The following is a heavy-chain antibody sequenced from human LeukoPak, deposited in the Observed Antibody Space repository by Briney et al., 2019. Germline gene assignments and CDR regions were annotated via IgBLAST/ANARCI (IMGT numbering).Heavy chain of an antibody. D-gene: IGHD1-26*01. CDR2: IYYSGSA. V-gene: IGHV4-59*01. CDR1: GGSISSYY. J-gene: IGHJ4*02. Sequence: PSETLSLTCTVSGGSISSYYWSWIRQPPGKGLKWIGYIYYSGSANYNPSLKSRVTISVDTSKNQFSLKLSSVTAADTAVYYCARAKVGATDFDYWGQGTLVTVSS. CDR3: ARAKVGATDFDY.